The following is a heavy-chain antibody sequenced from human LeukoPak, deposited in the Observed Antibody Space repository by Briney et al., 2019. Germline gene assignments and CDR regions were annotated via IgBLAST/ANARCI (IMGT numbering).Heavy chain of an antibody. V-gene: IGHV4-31*03. CDR3: ARNRDGYNSFDY. CDR1: GGSINNGGYY. CDR2: IYYSGSS. J-gene: IGHJ4*02. Sequence: SETRSLTCTVSGGSINNGGYYWSWIRQHPGKGLEWIGYIYYSGSSYHNPSLRSRVTISVDTSKNHFSLKLSSVTAADTAVYYCARNRDGYNSFDYWGQGTLVTVSS. D-gene: IGHD5-24*01.